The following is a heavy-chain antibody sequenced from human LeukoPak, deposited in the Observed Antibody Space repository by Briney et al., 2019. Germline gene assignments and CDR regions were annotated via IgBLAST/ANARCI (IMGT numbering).Heavy chain of an antibody. Sequence: SVKVSCKASGGTFSSYAISWVRQAPGQGLEWMGRIIPILGIANYAQKFQGRVTITADKSTSTAYMELRSLRSDDTAVYYCARGYGSGSQIMGYWGQGTLVTVSS. CDR2: IIPILGIA. D-gene: IGHD3-10*01. CDR3: ARGYGSGSQIMGY. CDR1: GGTFSSYA. J-gene: IGHJ4*02. V-gene: IGHV1-69*04.